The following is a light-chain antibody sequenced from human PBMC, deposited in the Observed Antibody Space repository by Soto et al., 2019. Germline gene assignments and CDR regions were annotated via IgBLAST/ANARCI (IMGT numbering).Light chain of an antibody. CDR2: DTS. CDR3: QQRSAWPLT. V-gene: IGKV3-11*01. J-gene: IGKJ4*01. CDR1: QSVGNF. Sequence: EIVLTQSPATRSLSPGERATLSCRASQSVGNFIAWYQQKPGQAPRLLIYDTSNRFTGIPARFSGSGSGTDFTLTINSLESEDSAVFYCQQRSAWPLTFGGGTRVEIK.